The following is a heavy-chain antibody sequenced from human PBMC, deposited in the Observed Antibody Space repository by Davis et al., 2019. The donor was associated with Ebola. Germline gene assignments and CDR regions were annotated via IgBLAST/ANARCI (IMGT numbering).Heavy chain of an antibody. V-gene: IGHV3-30-3*01. CDR3: ARAPPLYSSGWYLPY. CDR2: ISYDGSNK. CDR1: GLLFSSYA. J-gene: IGHJ4*02. Sequence: GRSLTLSCRAPGLLFSSYAMHWVRQAPGKGLEWVAVISYDGSNKYYADSVKGRFTISRDNSKNTLYLQMNSLRAEDTAVYYCARAPPLYSSGWYLPYWGQGTLVTVSS. D-gene: IGHD6-19*01.